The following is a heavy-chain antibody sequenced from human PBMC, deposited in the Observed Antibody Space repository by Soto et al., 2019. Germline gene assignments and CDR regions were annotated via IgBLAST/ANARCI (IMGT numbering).Heavy chain of an antibody. J-gene: IGHJ4*02. D-gene: IGHD4-17*01. V-gene: IGHV4-59*01. CDR2: IYYSGST. CDR1: GGSISSYY. Sequence: PSETLSLTCTVSGGSISSYYWSWIRQPPGKGLEWIGYIYYSGSTNYNPSLKSRVTISVDTSKNQFSLKLSSVTAADTAVYYCARDRGDYDNVFDYWGQGTLVTASS. CDR3: ARDRGDYDNVFDY.